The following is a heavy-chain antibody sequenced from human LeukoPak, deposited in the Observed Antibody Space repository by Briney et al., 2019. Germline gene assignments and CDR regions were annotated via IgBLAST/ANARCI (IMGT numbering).Heavy chain of an antibody. D-gene: IGHD6-13*01. J-gene: IGHJ6*03. CDR1: GFTFSSYG. CDR3: AKVGAGQQLVPHYYYYYMDV. CDR2: IRYDGSNK. V-gene: IGHV3-30*02. Sequence: PGGSLRLSCAASGFTFSSYGIHWVRQAPGKGLEWVAFIRYDGSNKYYADSVKGRFTISRDNSKNTLYLQMNSLRAEDTAVYYCAKVGAGQQLVPHYYYYYMDVWGKGTTVTVSS.